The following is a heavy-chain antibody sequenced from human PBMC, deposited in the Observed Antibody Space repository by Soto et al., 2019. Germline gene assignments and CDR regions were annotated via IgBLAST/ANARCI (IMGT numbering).Heavy chain of an antibody. CDR2: INHSGST. Sequence: PSETLSLTCAVYGGSFSGYYWSWIRQPPGKGLEWIGEINHSGSTNYNPSLKSRVTISVDTSKNQFSLKLSSVTAAGTAVYYCARGRWLVWRGDWFDPWGQGTLVTVSS. V-gene: IGHV4-34*01. J-gene: IGHJ5*02. D-gene: IGHD6-19*01. CDR1: GGSFSGYY. CDR3: ARGRWLVWRGDWFDP.